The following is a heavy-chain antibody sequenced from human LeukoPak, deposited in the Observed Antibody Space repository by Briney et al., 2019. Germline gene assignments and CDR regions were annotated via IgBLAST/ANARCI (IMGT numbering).Heavy chain of an antibody. J-gene: IGHJ4*02. D-gene: IGHD5/OR15-5a*01. CDR3: ARDLRRFAAYYFDY. CDR2: ISSDGRDK. V-gene: IGHV3-30*03. CDR1: GFTFSGYA. Sequence: PGGSLRLSCAASGFTFSGYAIHWVRQAPGKGLEWVAVISSDGRDKHHADSVKGRFTISRGNSKNTLYLQTNSLRAEDTAVYYCARDLRRFAAYYFDYWGQGTLVTVSS.